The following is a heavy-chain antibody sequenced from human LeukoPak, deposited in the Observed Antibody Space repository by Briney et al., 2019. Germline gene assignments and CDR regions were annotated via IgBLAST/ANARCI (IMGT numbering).Heavy chain of an antibody. Sequence: GGSLRLSCAASGFTFSSYAMHWVRQAPGKGLQWVSTISGSGGSTYYADSVKGRFTISRDNSKNTLYLQMNSLRADDTAVYYCAKCLGGAPSDFDYWGQGTLVTVSS. V-gene: IGHV3-23*01. D-gene: IGHD3-16*01. J-gene: IGHJ4*02. CDR1: GFTFSSYA. CDR3: AKCLGGAPSDFDY. CDR2: ISGSGGST.